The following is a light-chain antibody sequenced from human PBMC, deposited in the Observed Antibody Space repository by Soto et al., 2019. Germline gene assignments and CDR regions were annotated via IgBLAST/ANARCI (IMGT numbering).Light chain of an antibody. J-gene: IGLJ1*01. Sequence: QSAPTQPRTVSPAPGQTVTITCSGNTSTIEDNSVCWYQQLPESVPKFLMYGDNTRPSWTPDRLSGSKSGTSATLGITGLQSGNEANYYCGLWDSSLSAYVFGTGTKVTVL. CDR1: TSTIEDNS. CDR3: GLWDSSLSAYV. CDR2: GDN. V-gene: IGLV1-51*01.